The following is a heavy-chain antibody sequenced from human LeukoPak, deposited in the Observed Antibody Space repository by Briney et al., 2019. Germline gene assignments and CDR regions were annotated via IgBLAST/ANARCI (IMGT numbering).Heavy chain of an antibody. CDR2: ISGNGGST. CDR1: GFTFSTYV. D-gene: IGHD3-9*01. J-gene: IGHJ4*02. V-gene: IGHV3-23*01. Sequence: GGSLRLSCAASGFTFSTYVMSWVRQAPGKGLEWVSAISGNGGSTNYAEFVTGRFTISRDNSKNTLYLQMNSLRAEDTAVYYCATGLRYFDWLLIDYWGQGTLVTVSS. CDR3: ATGLRYFDWLLIDY.